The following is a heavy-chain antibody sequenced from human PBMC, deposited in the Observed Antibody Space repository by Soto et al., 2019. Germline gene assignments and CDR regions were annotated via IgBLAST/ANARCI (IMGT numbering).Heavy chain of an antibody. CDR3: ARGALKDGDY. Sequence: GGSLRLSCAASGFTFSSYAMHWVRQAPGKGLEWVAVISYDGSNKYYADSVKGRFTISRDNSKNTLYLQMNSLRAGETAVYYCARGALKDGDYWGQGTLVTVSS. J-gene: IGHJ4*02. V-gene: IGHV3-30-3*01. CDR1: GFTFSSYA. CDR2: ISYDGSNK.